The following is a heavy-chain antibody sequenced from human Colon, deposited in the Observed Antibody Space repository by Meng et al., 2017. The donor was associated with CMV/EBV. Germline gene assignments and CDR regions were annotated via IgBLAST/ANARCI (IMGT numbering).Heavy chain of an antibody. CDR3: ARDLLYDSSGYYYYGMDV. Sequence: ETLSLTCAASGFTFSSYSMNWVRQAPGKGLEWVSYISSSSSTIYYADSVKGRFTISRDNAKNSLYLQMNSLRAEDTAVYYCARDLLYDSSGYYYYGMDVWGQGTTVTVSS. CDR1: GFTFSSYS. D-gene: IGHD3-22*01. V-gene: IGHV3-48*04. CDR2: ISSSSSTI. J-gene: IGHJ6*02.